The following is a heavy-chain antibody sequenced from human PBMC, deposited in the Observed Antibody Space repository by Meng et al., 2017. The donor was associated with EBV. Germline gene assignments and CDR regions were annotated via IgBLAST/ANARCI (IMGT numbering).Heavy chain of an antibody. J-gene: IGHJ4*02. D-gene: IGHD5-12*01. V-gene: IGHV3-53*01. CDR3: AKHRLGPLDY. Sequence: EGWLVASGGGLIQPGGALRLSCAASGFTVSSNYMSWVRQAPGKGLEWVSVIYSGGSTYYADSVKGRFTISRDNSKNTLYLQMNSLRAEDTAVYYCAKHRLGPLDYWGQGTLVTVSS. CDR2: IYSGGST. CDR1: GFTVSSNY.